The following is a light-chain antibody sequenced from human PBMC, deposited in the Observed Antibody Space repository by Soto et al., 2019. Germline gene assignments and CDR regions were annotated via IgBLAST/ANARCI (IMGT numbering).Light chain of an antibody. CDR3: STYAGSDNYV. V-gene: IGLV2-8*01. Sequence: QSVLTQPPSAYGSPGQSVTISCTGTSSDVGGYNFVSWYQHHPGKAPKLMIYEVSKRPSGVPNRFSGSKSGNTASLTVSGLQAEDEADYYCSTYAGSDNYVFGTGTKVTVL. J-gene: IGLJ1*01. CDR2: EVS. CDR1: SSDVGGYNF.